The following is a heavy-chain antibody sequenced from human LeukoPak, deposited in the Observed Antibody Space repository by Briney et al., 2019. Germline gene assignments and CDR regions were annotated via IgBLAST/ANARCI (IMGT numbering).Heavy chain of an antibody. Sequence: ASVKVSCKASGYTFTGYYMHRVRQAPGQGLEWMGRINPNSGGTNYAQKFQGRVTMTRDTSISTAYMELSRLRSDDTAVYYCARDWDYYDSSGYNYWGQGTLVTVSS. V-gene: IGHV1-2*06. CDR3: ARDWDYYDSSGYNY. J-gene: IGHJ4*02. D-gene: IGHD3-22*01. CDR1: GYTFTGYY. CDR2: INPNSGGT.